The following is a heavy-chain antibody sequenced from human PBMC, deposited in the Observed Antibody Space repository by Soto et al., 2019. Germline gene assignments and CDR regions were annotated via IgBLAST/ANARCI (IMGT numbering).Heavy chain of an antibody. Sequence: VASVKVSCKASGYTFTSYAMHWVRQAPGQRLEWMGWINAGNGNTKYSQKFQGRVTITRDTSASTAYMELSSLRSEDTAVYYCARDQAKGSSELPYYGMDVWGQGTTVTVSS. CDR1: GYTFTSYA. CDR3: ARDQAKGSSELPYYGMDV. V-gene: IGHV1-3*01. J-gene: IGHJ6*02. D-gene: IGHD6-6*01. CDR2: INAGNGNT.